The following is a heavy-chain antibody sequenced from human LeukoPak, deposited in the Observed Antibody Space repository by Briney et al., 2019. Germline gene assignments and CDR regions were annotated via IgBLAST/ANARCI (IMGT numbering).Heavy chain of an antibody. D-gene: IGHD3-9*01. J-gene: IGHJ6*02. CDR3: ARVRYFDWSYYYYGMDV. CDR1: GFTFSSYW. V-gene: IGHV3-7*01. Sequence: PGGSLRLSCAASGFTFSSYWMSWVRQAPGKGLEWVANIKQDGSEKYYVDSVKGRFTISRDNAKNSLYLQMNSLRAEDTAVYYCARVRYFDWSYYYYGMDVWGQGTTVTVSS. CDR2: IKQDGSEK.